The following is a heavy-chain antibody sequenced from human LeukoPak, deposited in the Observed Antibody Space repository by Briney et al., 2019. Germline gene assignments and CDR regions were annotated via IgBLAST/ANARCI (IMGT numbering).Heavy chain of an antibody. D-gene: IGHD2-15*01. CDR2: ISYDGSNK. CDR3: ARNLGYCSGGSCYPGFFDY. CDR1: GFTFSSYA. V-gene: IGHV3-30-3*01. Sequence: GGSLRLSCAASGFTFSSYAMPWVRQAPGKGLEWVAVISYDGSNKYYADSVKGRFTISRDNSKNTLYLQMNSLRAEDTAVYYCARNLGYCSGGSCYPGFFDYWGQGTLVTVSS. J-gene: IGHJ4*02.